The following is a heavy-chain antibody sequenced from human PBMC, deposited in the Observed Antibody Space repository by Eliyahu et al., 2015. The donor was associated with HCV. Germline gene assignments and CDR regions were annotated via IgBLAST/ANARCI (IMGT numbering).Heavy chain of an antibody. CDR1: GFTFSSYS. J-gene: IGHJ6*02. Sequence: EVQLVESGGGLVQPGGSLRLSCAAXGFTFSSYSMTWVRQAXGKGREWVSYISSSSSTIYYADSVKGRFTISRDNAKNSLYLQMNSLRDEDTAVYYCAREPPQAVAQGSSGYYQLYYYYGMDVWGQGTTVTVSS. CDR2: ISSSSSTI. V-gene: IGHV3-48*02. CDR3: AREPPQAVAQGSSGYYQLYYYYGMDV. D-gene: IGHD3-22*01.